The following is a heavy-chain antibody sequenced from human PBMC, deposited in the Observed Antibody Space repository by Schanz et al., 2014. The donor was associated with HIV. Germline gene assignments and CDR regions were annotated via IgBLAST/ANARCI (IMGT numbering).Heavy chain of an antibody. CDR1: GFTFSNYA. CDR2: ISYDGSNK. Sequence: QVQLVESGGGVVQPGRSLRLSCAVSGFTFSNYAMNWVRQAPGKGLEWVAVISYDGSNKYYADSVKGRFTISRDSSKNTLYLQMNSLRAEDTAMYYCARERIQLWSTGTYYFDYWGQGNLLTVSS. D-gene: IGHD5-18*01. V-gene: IGHV3-30-3*01. J-gene: IGHJ4*02. CDR3: ARERIQLWSTGTYYFDY.